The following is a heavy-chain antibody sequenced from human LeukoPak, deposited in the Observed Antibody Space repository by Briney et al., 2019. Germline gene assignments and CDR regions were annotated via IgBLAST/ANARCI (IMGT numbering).Heavy chain of an antibody. CDR2: IYHSGST. V-gene: IGHV4-30-2*01. CDR3: ARRYGDYGEYYFDY. D-gene: IGHD4-17*01. J-gene: IGHJ4*02. Sequence: SETLSLTCAVSGGSISSGGYSWSWIRQPPWMGLEWIGYIYHSGSTYYNPSLKSRVTISVDRSKNQFSLKLSSVTAADTAVYYCARRYGDYGEYYFDYWGQGTLVTVPS. CDR1: GGSISSGGYS.